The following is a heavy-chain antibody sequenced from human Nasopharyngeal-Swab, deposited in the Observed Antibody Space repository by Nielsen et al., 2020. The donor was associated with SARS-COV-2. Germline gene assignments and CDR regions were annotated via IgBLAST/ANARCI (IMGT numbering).Heavy chain of an antibody. CDR3: ARDYSSSWSNYYYYGMDV. CDR2: IYYSGST. CDR1: GGSVSSGSYY. J-gene: IGHJ6*02. D-gene: IGHD6-13*01. V-gene: IGHV4-61*01. Sequence: SETLSLTCTVSGGSVSSGSYYWSWIRQPPGKGLEWIGYIYYSGSTNYNPSLKSRVTISVDTSKNQFSLKLNSVTAADTAVYYCARDYSSSWSNYYYYGMDVWGQGTTVTVSS.